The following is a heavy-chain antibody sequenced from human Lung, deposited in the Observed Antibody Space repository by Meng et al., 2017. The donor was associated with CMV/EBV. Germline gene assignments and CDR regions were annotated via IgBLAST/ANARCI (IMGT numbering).Heavy chain of an antibody. V-gene: IGHV3-73*01. J-gene: IGHJ4*02. CDR3: CRPTAVASSPTDY. D-gene: IGHD6-19*01. CDR1: GFTFSDSA. CDR2: IRSKASNYAT. Sequence: GGSXRLXXAASGFTFSDSAMYWVRQASGKGLEWVGRIRSKASNYATTYAASVEGRFTISRDDSKNMVYLEMNSLKIEDTALYYCCRPTAVASSPTDYWGQGXLVTVSS.